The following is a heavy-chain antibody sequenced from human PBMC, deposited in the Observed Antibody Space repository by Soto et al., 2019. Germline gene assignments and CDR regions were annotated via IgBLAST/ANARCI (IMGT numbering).Heavy chain of an antibody. J-gene: IGHJ6*02. D-gene: IGHD2-15*01. Sequence: PSETLSLTCTVFVVSITSENWWSWVRQPPGKGLEWIGEIYHSGSTNYNPSLKSRVTISVDTSKNQFSLKLSSVTAADTAVYYCARVGYVVVAAPGLVDYYYGMDVWGQGTTVTVSS. CDR3: ARVGYVVVAAPGLVDYYYGMDV. CDR2: IYHSGST. V-gene: IGHV4-4*02. CDR1: VVSITSENW.